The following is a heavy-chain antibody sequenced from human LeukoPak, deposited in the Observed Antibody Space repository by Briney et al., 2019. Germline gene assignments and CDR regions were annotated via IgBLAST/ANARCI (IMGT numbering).Heavy chain of an antibody. Sequence: ASVTVSCTASGYTLTDYYMHWVRQAPGQGLEWMGRINPNSGGTNYAQKFQGRVTMTRDTSISTVYMELSRLRSDDTAVYYCARVGHGILTGPHPDYYYYYGMDVWGQGTTVTVSS. CDR3: ARVGHGILTGPHPDYYYYYGMDV. J-gene: IGHJ6*02. CDR1: GYTLTDYY. D-gene: IGHD3-9*01. CDR2: INPNSGGT. V-gene: IGHV1-2*06.